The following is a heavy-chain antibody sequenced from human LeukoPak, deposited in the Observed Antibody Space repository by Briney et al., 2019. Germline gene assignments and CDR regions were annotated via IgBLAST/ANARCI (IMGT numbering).Heavy chain of an antibody. V-gene: IGHV3-53*01. CDR3: ARRAGEYSHPYDY. CDR1: GFTVSINS. D-gene: IGHD4-17*01. J-gene: IGHJ4*02. CDR2: IYSGGNT. Sequence: GGSLRLSCTVSGFTVSINSLSWVRQAPGKEVEWVSFIYSGGNTHYSDSVKGRFTISRDNPKNTLYLQMNSLRAEDTAVYYCARRAGEYSHPYDYWGQGTLVTVSS.